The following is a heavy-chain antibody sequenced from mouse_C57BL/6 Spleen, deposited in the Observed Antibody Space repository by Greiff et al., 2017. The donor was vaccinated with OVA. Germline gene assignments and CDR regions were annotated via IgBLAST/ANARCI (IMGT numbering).Heavy chain of an antibody. CDR3: AREEGITTVVAYYFDY. Sequence: VQGVESGAELARPGASVKLSCKASGYTFTSYGISWVKQRTGQGLEWIGEIYPRSGNTYYNEKFKGKATLTADKSSSTAYMELRSLTSEDSAVYFCAREEGITTVVAYYFDYWGQGTTLTVSS. D-gene: IGHD1-1*01. J-gene: IGHJ2*01. CDR1: GYTFTSYG. V-gene: IGHV1-81*01. CDR2: IYPRSGNT.